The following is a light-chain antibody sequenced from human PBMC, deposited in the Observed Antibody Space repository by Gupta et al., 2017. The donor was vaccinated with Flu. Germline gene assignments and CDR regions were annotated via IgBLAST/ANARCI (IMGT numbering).Light chain of an antibody. V-gene: IGLV6-57*01. CDR3: QSYEV. CDR2: EDN. CDR1: SGRIASNY. Sequence: CTRISGRIASNYVQWYHQRPGTSPTTVIYEDNQRPAGVPDRFSGSIDSSSNSASLTISGLKTEDEADYYCQSYEVFGGGTKLTVL. J-gene: IGLJ2*01.